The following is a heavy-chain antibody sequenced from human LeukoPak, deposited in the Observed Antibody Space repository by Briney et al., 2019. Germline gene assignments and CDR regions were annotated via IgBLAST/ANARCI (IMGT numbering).Heavy chain of an antibody. D-gene: IGHD2-2*02. CDR1: GGTFISYA. Sequence: ASVKVSCKASGGTFISYAISWVRQAPGQGLEWMGGIIPIFGTANYAQKFQGRVTITADGSTSTAYMELSSLRSEDTAVYYCARDIVVVPAAIYAFDIWGQGTMVTVSS. CDR3: ARDIVVVPAAIYAFDI. CDR2: IIPIFGTA. V-gene: IGHV1-69*13. J-gene: IGHJ3*02.